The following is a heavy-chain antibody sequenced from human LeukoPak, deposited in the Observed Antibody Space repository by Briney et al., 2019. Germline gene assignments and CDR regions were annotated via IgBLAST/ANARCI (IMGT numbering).Heavy chain of an antibody. V-gene: IGHV4-4*07. D-gene: IGHD3-10*01. CDR2: IYTGGST. Sequence: PSETLSLTCTVSGGSISSYYWSWIRQPAGKGLEWIGRIYTGGSTNYNPSLKSRVTMSVDTSKNQFSLKLSSVTAADTAVYYCARDRGGGSGSYSINWFDPWGQGTLVTVSS. CDR3: ARDRGGGSGSYSINWFDP. CDR1: GGSISSYY. J-gene: IGHJ5*02.